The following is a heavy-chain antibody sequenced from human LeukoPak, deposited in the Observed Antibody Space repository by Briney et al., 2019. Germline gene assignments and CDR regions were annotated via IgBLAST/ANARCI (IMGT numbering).Heavy chain of an antibody. CDR2: IIPILGIA. V-gene: IGHV1-69*04. CDR3: AVTCSGGRSFDY. CDR1: GGAFSSYA. J-gene: IGHJ4*02. Sequence: ASVKVSCKASGGAFSSYAISWVRRAPGQGLEWMGRIIPILGIANYAQKFQGRVTITADKSTSTAYMELSSLRSEDTAVYYCAVTCSGGRSFDYWGQGTLVTVSS. D-gene: IGHD2-15*01.